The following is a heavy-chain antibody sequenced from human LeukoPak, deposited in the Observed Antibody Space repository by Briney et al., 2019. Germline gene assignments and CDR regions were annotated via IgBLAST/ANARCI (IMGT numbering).Heavy chain of an antibody. V-gene: IGHV1-69*13. J-gene: IGHJ4*02. Sequence: ASVKVSCKASGGTFSSYAISWVRQAPGQGLEWMGGIIPILGTANYAQKFQGRVTITADESTSTAYMELSSLRSEDTAVYYCARAAESLGVEMATMDFDYWGQGTLVTVSS. CDR1: GGTFSSYA. CDR2: IIPILGTA. D-gene: IGHD5-24*01. CDR3: ARAAESLGVEMATMDFDY.